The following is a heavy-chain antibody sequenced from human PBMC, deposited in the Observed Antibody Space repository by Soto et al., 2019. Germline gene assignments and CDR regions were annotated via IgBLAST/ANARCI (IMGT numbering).Heavy chain of an antibody. CDR3: ARETFVPRPYYDFWSGYPRDAFDI. CDR1: GYTFTGYY. D-gene: IGHD3-3*01. V-gene: IGHV1-2*02. Sequence: GASVKVSCKASGYTFTGYYMHWVRQAPGQGLEWMGWINPNSGGTNYAQKFQGRVTMTRDTSISTAYMELSRLRSDDTAVYYCARETFVPRPYYDFWSGYPRDAFDIWGQGTMVTVSS. J-gene: IGHJ3*02. CDR2: INPNSGGT.